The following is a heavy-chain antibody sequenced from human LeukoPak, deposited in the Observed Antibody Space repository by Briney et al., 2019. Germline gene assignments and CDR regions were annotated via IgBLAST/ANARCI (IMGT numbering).Heavy chain of an antibody. Sequence: GGSLRLSCAASGFTFSSYAMSWVRQALGKGLEWVSAISGSGGSTYYADSVKGRFTISRDNSKNTLYLQMNSLRAEDTAVYYCAKDTIMITFGGVISTYFTNYYYYYMDVWGKGTTVTVSS. CDR2: ISGSGGST. CDR3: AKDTIMITFGGVISTYFTNYYYYYMDV. D-gene: IGHD3-16*02. V-gene: IGHV3-23*01. J-gene: IGHJ6*03. CDR1: GFTFSSYA.